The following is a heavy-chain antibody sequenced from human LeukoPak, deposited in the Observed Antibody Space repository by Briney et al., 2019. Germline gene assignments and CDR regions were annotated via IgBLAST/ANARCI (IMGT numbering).Heavy chain of an antibody. V-gene: IGHV4-30-4*08. Sequence: PSETLSLTCTVSGGPISSGDYYWSWIRQPPGRGLEWIGYIYYSGSTYYNPSLKSRVTISVDTSKNQFSLKLSSVTAADTAVYYCARGLGCSSTSCYLGPLGYYYYMDVWGKGTTVTVSS. CDR2: IYYSGST. CDR1: GGPISSGDYY. D-gene: IGHD2-2*01. CDR3: ARGLGCSSTSCYLGPLGYYYYMDV. J-gene: IGHJ6*03.